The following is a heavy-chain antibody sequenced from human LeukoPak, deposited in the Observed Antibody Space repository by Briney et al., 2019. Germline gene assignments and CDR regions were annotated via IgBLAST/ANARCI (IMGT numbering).Heavy chain of an antibody. CDR2: INPNSGGT. CDR3: ARGPTVTTDPSDYYMDV. Sequence: GASVKVSCKASGYTFTGYYMHWVRQAPGQGLEWMGWINPNSGGTNYAQEFQGRVTMTRDTSISTAYMELSRLRSDDTAVYYCARGPTVTTDPSDYYMDVWGKGTTVTVSS. J-gene: IGHJ6*03. D-gene: IGHD4-17*01. V-gene: IGHV1-2*02. CDR1: GYTFTGYY.